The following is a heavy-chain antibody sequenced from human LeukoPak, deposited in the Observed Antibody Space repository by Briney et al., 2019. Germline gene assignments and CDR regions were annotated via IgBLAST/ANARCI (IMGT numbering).Heavy chain of an antibody. CDR1: GLTFSSYA. D-gene: IGHD3-9*01. Sequence: GGSLRPSCSASGLTFSSYAMQWVRQAPGKGLEYVSAISSNGDRTYYPDSAKGRFTISRDNSKNTLYLQMSSLRGEDTAVYYCVKSCLDTYYDTLTGSDYWGQGTLVTVSS. CDR2: ISSNGDRT. V-gene: IGHV3-64D*06. J-gene: IGHJ4*02. CDR3: VKSCLDTYYDTLTGSDY.